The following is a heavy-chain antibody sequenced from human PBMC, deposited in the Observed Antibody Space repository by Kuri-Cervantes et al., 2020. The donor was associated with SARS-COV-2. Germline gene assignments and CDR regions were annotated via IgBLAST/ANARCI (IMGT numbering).Heavy chain of an antibody. J-gene: IGHJ6*03. D-gene: IGHD2-15*01. CDR3: ARGQGVAVPVALLVFLGYYMDV. V-gene: IGHV4-34*01. CDR1: GGSFSGYK. Sequence: SETLSLTCAVYGGSFSGYKRNWIRQSPGKGLEWIGEINHSGSTNYNPSLRSRVTISVDTSKNQFSLKLSSVTAADTAVYFCARGQGVAVPVALLVFLGYYMDVWGKGTTVTVSS. CDR2: INHSGST.